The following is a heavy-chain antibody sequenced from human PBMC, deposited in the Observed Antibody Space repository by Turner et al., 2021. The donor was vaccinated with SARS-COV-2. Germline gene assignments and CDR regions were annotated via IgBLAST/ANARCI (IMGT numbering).Heavy chain of an antibody. CDR2: INHNSGGT. Sequence: QVQLVQSGAEVKKPGASVKVSCKASGYTFTGYYMYWVRQAPGQGLEWMGWINHNSGGTNYAQMFQGRVTMTRDTSISTAYMELSRLRSDDTAVYYCARVSSLSYYFDSWGQGTLVTVSS. CDR1: GYTFTGYY. CDR3: ARVSSLSYYFDS. D-gene: IGHD6-6*01. V-gene: IGHV1-2*02. J-gene: IGHJ4*02.